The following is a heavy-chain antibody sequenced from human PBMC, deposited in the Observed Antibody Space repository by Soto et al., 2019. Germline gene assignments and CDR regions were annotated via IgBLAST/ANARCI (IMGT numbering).Heavy chain of an antibody. CDR3: AKLGGGYSYGPRYYYDSSGPDY. J-gene: IGHJ4*02. V-gene: IGHV3-23*01. Sequence: EVQLLESGGGLVQPGGSLRLSCAASGFTFSSYAMSWVRQAPGKGLEWVSAISGSGGSTYYADSVKGRFTISRDNSKNTLYLQMNSLRAEDTAVYYCAKLGGGYSYGPRYYYDSSGPDYWGQGTLVTVSS. CDR2: ISGSGGST. CDR1: GFTFSSYA. D-gene: IGHD3-22*01.